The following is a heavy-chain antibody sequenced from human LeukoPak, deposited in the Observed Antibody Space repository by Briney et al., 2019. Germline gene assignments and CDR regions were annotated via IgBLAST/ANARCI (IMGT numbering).Heavy chain of an antibody. Sequence: ASAMFSCKASGYTFTGYYMHWVRQAPGQGLEWMGWINPNSGGTNYAQKFQGRVTMTRDTSISTAYMELSRLRSDDTAVYYCAREITMIVVVISSSAFDIWGRGTMVTVSS. CDR3: AREITMIVVVISSSAFDI. CDR1: GYTFTGYY. CDR2: INPNSGGT. J-gene: IGHJ3*02. V-gene: IGHV1-2*02. D-gene: IGHD3-22*01.